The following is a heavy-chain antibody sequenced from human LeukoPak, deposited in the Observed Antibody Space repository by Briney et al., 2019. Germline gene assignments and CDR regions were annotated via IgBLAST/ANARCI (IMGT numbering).Heavy chain of an antibody. D-gene: IGHD2-15*01. CDR1: GYTFTSYD. J-gene: IGHJ5*02. CDR2: INPNSGGT. V-gene: IGHV1-2*02. Sequence: ASVKVSCKASGYTFTSYDINWVRQATGQGLEWMGWINPNSGGTNYAQKFQGRVTMTRDTSISTAYMELSRLRSDDTAVYYCAREGGRAQGRLYNWFDPWGQGTLVTVSS. CDR3: AREGGRAQGRLYNWFDP.